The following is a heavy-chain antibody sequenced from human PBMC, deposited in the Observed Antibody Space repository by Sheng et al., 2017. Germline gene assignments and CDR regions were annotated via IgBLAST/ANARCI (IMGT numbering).Heavy chain of an antibody. CDR1: GGTFKDFA. D-gene: IGHD3-16*02. V-gene: IGHV1-69*01. Sequence: QVELVQSGAEMKKPGSSVKVSCKTTGGTFKDFAMNWVRQAPGHGLEWVGGIIPVFGAATYAQNFRGRVTITADETTSTVYMEVSRLTSEDTAVYYCARGAATIYDNIWGRLSFPSYYWGRG. CDR3: ARGAATIYDNIWGRLSFPSYY. J-gene: IGHJ4*03. CDR2: IIPVFGAA.